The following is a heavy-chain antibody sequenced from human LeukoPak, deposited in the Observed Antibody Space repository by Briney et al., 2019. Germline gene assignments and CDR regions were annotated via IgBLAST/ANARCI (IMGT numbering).Heavy chain of an antibody. D-gene: IGHD5-12*01. Sequence: SETLSLTCTVSGGSIGTYYWSWIRQPPGKGLEWIGYIDYSGGTNYNPSLKSRVTISVDTPQNQFSLKLSSVTAADTAVYYCARSYSGYDYFGVNHWGQGTLVTVSS. J-gene: IGHJ5*02. CDR3: ARSYSGYDYFGVNH. CDR2: IDYSGGT. V-gene: IGHV4-59*12. CDR1: GGSIGTYY.